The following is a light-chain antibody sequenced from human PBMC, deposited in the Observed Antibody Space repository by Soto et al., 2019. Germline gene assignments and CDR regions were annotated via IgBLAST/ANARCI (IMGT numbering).Light chain of an antibody. CDR3: STWDASLSGRV. Sequence: QSVLTQPPSASGTPGQKVTISCSRGSSNIGNNFVSWYQQLPGTAPKLLIYSDDQRPSGVPDRVSGSKSGTSASLAISGLRSEDEADYYCSTWDASLSGRVFGGGTKLTVL. CDR2: SDD. J-gene: IGLJ3*02. V-gene: IGLV1-47*02. CDR1: SSNIGNNF.